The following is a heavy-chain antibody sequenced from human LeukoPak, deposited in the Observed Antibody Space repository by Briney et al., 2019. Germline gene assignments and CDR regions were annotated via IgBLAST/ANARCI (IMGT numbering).Heavy chain of an antibody. CDR2: IYSGST. CDR3: ARGSVGATDDY. D-gene: IGHD1-26*01. V-gene: IGHV4-39*07. Sequence: PSETLSLTCSVSGGSVSSSSYYWGWIRQPPGKGLEWIGSIYSGSTCHNPSLKSRVTISVDTSKNQFSLKLSSVTAADTAVYYCARGSVGATDDYWGQGTLVAVSS. CDR1: GGSVSSSSYY. J-gene: IGHJ4*02.